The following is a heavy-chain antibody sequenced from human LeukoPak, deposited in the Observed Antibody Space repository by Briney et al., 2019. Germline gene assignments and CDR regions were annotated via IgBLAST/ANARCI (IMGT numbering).Heavy chain of an antibody. CDR3: ARDTFWGMIGSMDV. V-gene: IGHV1-69*05. CDR2: IIPIFGTA. J-gene: IGHJ6*03. D-gene: IGHD2-8*01. Sequence: SVKVSFKASGGTFSSYAISWVRQAPGQGLEWMGGIIPIFGTANYAQKFQGRVTITTDESTSTAYMELSSLRSEDTAVYYCARDTFWGMIGSMDVWGKGTTVTVSS. CDR1: GGTFSSYA.